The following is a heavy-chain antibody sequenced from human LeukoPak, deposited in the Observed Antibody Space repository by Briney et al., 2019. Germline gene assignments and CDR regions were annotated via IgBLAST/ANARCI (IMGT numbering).Heavy chain of an antibody. V-gene: IGHV4-34*01. CDR1: GGSFSGYY. J-gene: IGHJ6*03. CDR3: ARASGYGFYYYYYMDV. Sequence: SETLSLTCAVYGGSFSGYYWSWIRQPPGEGLEWIGEINHSGSTNYNPSLKSRVTISVDTSKNQFSLKLSSVTAADTAVYYCARASGYGFYYYYYMDVWGKGTTVTVSS. CDR2: INHSGST. D-gene: IGHD5-12*01.